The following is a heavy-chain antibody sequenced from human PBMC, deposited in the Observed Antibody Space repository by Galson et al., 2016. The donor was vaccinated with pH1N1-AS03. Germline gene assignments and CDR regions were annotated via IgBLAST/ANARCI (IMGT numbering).Heavy chain of an antibody. CDR3: ARYSSSADYFDY. CDR2: IHYSGST. V-gene: IGHV4-59*01. Sequence: ETLSLTCTVSGGSISGYFWRWIRQPPGKGLEWIGYIHYSGSTNYNPSLRSRVTISVDASMNQFSLKVNSVTPADTAVYYCARYSSSADYFDYWGQGTLVTVSS. CDR1: GGSISGYF. D-gene: IGHD3-22*01. J-gene: IGHJ4*02.